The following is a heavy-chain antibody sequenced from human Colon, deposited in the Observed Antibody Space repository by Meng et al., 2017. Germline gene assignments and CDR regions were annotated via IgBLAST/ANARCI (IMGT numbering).Heavy chain of an antibody. CDR3: AREVGSYNCYGMDV. J-gene: IGHJ6*02. D-gene: IGHD1-26*01. CDR2: IKQDGSEK. V-gene: IGHV3-7*01. CDR1: GFTFSSYW. Sequence: GESLKISCAASGFTFSSYWMSWVRQAPGKGLEWVANIKQDGSEKYYVDSVKGRFTISRNNAKNSLYLQMSSLKAEGTAVYYCAREVGSYNCYGMDVWGQGTTVTVSS.